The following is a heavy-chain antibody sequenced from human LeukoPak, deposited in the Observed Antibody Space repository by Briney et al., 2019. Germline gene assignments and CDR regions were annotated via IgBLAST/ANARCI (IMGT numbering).Heavy chain of an antibody. V-gene: IGHV1-3*03. CDR1: GYTFTKYA. J-gene: IGHJ4*02. CDR3: AIRDGHTDH. Sequence: ASVKVSCKTSGYTFTKYAMHWVCQAPGQTIEWLAWINPANGYTRYSQHFQDRVTVSSDTSADTAYMELSSLRSEDKAIYFCAIRDGHTDHWGQGTLVTVSS. D-gene: IGHD5-24*01. CDR2: INPANGYT.